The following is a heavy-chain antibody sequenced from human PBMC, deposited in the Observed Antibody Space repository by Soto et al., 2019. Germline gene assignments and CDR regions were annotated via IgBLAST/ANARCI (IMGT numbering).Heavy chain of an antibody. D-gene: IGHD3-3*01. CDR2: MNPNSGNT. Sequence: ASVKVSWKASGYTFTSYDINWVRQATGQGLEWMGWMNPNSGNTGYAQKFQGRVTMTRNTSISTAYMELSSLRSEDTAVYYCARDLVGYYDFWSGYRYYYYYYMDVWGKGTTVTVSS. CDR1: GYTFTSYD. CDR3: ARDLVGYYDFWSGYRYYYYYYMDV. J-gene: IGHJ6*03. V-gene: IGHV1-8*01.